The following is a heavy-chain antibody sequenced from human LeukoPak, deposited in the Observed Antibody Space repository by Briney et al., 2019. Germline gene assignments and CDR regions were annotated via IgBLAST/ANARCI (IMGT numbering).Heavy chain of an antibody. D-gene: IGHD1-14*01. CDR2: IVPMFGTT. CDR1: GGTFNSYA. CDR3: ASGPFLTFDHTPEGYYHYYMDV. Sequence: ASVKVFCKASGGTFNSYAFTWVRQAPGQGLEWMGGIVPMFGTTNYAQKFQGRLTITADASTTTTYMELSSLRSDDTAVYYCASGPFLTFDHTPEGYYHYYMDVWGSGTTVTTSS. V-gene: IGHV1-69*01. J-gene: IGHJ6*03.